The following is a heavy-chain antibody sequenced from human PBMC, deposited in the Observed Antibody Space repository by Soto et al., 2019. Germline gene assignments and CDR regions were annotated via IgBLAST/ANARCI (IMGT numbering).Heavy chain of an antibody. J-gene: IGHJ4*02. CDR1: RFTFSRYW. CDR3: ARESY. CDR2: IKHDGSEK. V-gene: IGHV3-7*03. Sequence: GGSLRLSCAASRFTFSRYWMSWVRQAPGKGPEWVASIKHDGSEKYYVDSVKGRFTISRDNAKSSLFLQMNSLRAEDTAVYYCARESYWGQGTLVTVSS.